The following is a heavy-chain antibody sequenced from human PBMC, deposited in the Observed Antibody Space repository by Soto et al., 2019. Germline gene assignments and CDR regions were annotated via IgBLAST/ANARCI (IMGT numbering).Heavy chain of an antibody. Sequence: SGGSLRLSCAASGFTFSSYSMNWVRQGPGKGLEWVSTISSSSTYISYTDSVKGRFTISRDNAKNSLYLQMNSLRAEDTAVYYCARGDPVAQIDYWGQGTLVTVSS. CDR3: ARGDPVAQIDY. J-gene: IGHJ4*02. D-gene: IGHD2-15*01. CDR1: GFTFSSYS. V-gene: IGHV3-21*01. CDR2: ISSSSTYI.